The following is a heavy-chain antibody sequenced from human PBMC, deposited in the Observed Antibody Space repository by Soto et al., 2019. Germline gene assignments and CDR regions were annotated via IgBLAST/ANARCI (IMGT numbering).Heavy chain of an antibody. CDR2: INHSGST. D-gene: IGHD2-15*01. J-gene: IGHJ4*02. CDR3: ARGVWCGRFVCSGGSCYEGDRPFDY. CDR1: GGSFSGYY. Sequence: SETLSLTCAAYGGSFSGYYWSWIRQPPGKGLEWIGEINHSGSTNYNPSLKSRVTISVDTSKNQLSLKLSSVTAADTAVYYCARGVWCGRFVCSGGSCYEGDRPFDYWGQGTLVTVSS. V-gene: IGHV4-34*01.